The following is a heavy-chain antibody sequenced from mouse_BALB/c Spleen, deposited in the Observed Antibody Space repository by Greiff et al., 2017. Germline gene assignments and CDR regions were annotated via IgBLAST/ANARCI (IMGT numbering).Heavy chain of an antibody. Sequence: EVMLVESGGGLVKPGGSLKLSCAVSGFTFSDYYMYWVRQTPEKRLEWVATISDGGSYTYYPDSVKGRFTISRDNAKNNLYLQMSSLKSEDTAMYYCAREDRYDYAMDYWGQGSSVTVSS. CDR2: ISDGGSYT. J-gene: IGHJ4*01. D-gene: IGHD2-14*01. V-gene: IGHV5-4*02. CDR3: AREDRYDYAMDY. CDR1: GFTFSDYY.